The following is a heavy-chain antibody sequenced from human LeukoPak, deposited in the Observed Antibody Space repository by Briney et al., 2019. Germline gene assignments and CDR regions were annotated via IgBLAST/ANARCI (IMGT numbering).Heavy chain of an antibody. CDR1: GGSISSSNW. CDR3: ARWNVVVPAASHDAFDI. V-gene: IGHV4-4*02. Sequence: SGTLSLTGAVSGGSISSSNWWSWVRQPPGKGLEWIGEIYHSGSTNYNPSLKSRVTISVDKSKNQFSLKLSSVTAADTAVYYCARWNVVVPAASHDAFDIWGQGTMVTVSS. J-gene: IGHJ3*02. CDR2: IYHSGST. D-gene: IGHD2-2*01.